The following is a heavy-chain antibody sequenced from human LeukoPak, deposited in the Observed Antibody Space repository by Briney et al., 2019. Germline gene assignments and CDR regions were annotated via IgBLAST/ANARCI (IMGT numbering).Heavy chain of an antibody. D-gene: IGHD3-10*01. CDR1: EFTFSDYY. CDR3: ARCGDGLPCDFDY. V-gene: IGHV3-11*04. CDR2: ISSTSSTR. Sequence: PGGSLRLSCAASEFTFSDYYVSWVRQAPGKGLAWVSYISSTSSTRYYADSVKGRFTISRDNAKNSLYLQMNSLRVEDTAVYYCARCGDGLPCDFDYWGQGTLVTVSS. J-gene: IGHJ4*02.